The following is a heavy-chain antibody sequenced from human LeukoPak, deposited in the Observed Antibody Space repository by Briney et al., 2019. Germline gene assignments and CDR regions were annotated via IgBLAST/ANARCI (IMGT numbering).Heavy chain of an antibody. V-gene: IGHV1-2*02. D-gene: IGHD2-2*01. CDR2: INPNSGDT. CDR3: ARVQYQLLFEGNWFDP. CDR1: GYTSSGYY. Sequence: ASVKVCCKASGYTSSGYYIHWVRQAPGQGLEWMGWINPNSGDTHYAQKFQGRVTMTRDTSSSTAYMDLNSLISDDTAVYYCARVQYQLLFEGNWFDPWGQGTLVTVSS. J-gene: IGHJ5*02.